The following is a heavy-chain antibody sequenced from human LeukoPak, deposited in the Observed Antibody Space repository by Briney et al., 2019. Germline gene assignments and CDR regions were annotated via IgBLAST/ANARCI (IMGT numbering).Heavy chain of an antibody. CDR2: ISGSGGST. J-gene: IGHJ4*02. V-gene: IGHV3-23*01. CDR1: GFTFSSYA. Sequence: PGGSLRLSCAASGFTFSSYAMSWVRQAPGKGLEWVSAISGSGGSTYYADSVKGRFTISRDNSKNTLHLQMNSLRAEDTAVYYCAIIVGATRNLTFDYWGQGTLVTVSS. D-gene: IGHD1-26*01. CDR3: AIIVGATRNLTFDY.